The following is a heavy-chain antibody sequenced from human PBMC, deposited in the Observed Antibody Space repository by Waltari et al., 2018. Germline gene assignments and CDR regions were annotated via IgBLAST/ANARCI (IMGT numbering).Heavy chain of an antibody. Sequence: EVQLVESGGGLVQSGGSLRLSCAASGFTFSSYGMSWVRQAPGKGLEWVSATSGVGGSTYYADSVKGRFTISRDNSKNTLYLQMNSLRVEDTAVYYCARSSGWPYYFDYWGQGTLVTVSS. J-gene: IGHJ4*02. CDR3: ARSSGWPYYFDY. V-gene: IGHV3-23*04. CDR1: GFTFSSYG. D-gene: IGHD6-19*01. CDR2: TSGVGGST.